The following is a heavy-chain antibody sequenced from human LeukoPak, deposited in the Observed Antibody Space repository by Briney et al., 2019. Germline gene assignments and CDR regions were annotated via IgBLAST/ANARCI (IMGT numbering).Heavy chain of an antibody. CDR2: ITASGGST. V-gene: IGHV3-23*01. Sequence: PGGSLRLSCAASGFTFSSYAVIWVRQAPGKGLEWASAITASGGSTYYADAVKGRFTISRDNSKNTLYLQMNSLRAGDTAVYYCAKVMTARPDYWGQGTLVTVSS. J-gene: IGHJ4*02. CDR1: GFTFSSYA. D-gene: IGHD6-6*01. CDR3: AKVMTARPDY.